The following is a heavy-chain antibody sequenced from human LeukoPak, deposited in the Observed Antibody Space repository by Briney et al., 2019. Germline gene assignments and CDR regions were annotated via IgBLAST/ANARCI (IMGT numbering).Heavy chain of an antibody. J-gene: IGHJ6*02. CDR2: IRYDGSNK. Sequence: GGSLRLSCAASGFTFSSYSMHWVRQAPGKGLEWVAFIRYDGSNKYYADSVKGRFTISRDNSKNTLYLQMNSLRAEDTAVYYCAKDFHSSSWYVYYYYGMDVWGQGTTVTVSS. D-gene: IGHD6-13*01. CDR1: GFTFSSYS. CDR3: AKDFHSSSWYVYYYYGMDV. V-gene: IGHV3-30*02.